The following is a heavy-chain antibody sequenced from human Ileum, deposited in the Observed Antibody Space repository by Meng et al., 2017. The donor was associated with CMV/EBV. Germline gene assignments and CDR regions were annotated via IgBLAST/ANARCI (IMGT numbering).Heavy chain of an antibody. Sequence: VQLQEAGPGLVKPSETLSLTCTVSGGSISSYSWSWIRQPAGKGLEWIGRIYSSVGANYSPSLKSRATMSVDMSKNEVSLKLSAVTAADTAVYYCARGRATAFQSLDQDYFDYWGQGTLVTVSS. CDR1: GGSISSYS. J-gene: IGHJ4*02. D-gene: IGHD5-12*01. CDR2: IYSSVGA. V-gene: IGHV4-4*07. CDR3: ARGRATAFQSLDQDYFDY.